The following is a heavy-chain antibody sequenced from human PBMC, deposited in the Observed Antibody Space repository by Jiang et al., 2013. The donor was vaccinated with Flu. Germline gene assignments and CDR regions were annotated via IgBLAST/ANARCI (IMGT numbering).Heavy chain of an antibody. D-gene: IGHD3-22*01. J-gene: IGHJ4*02. Sequence: KASGYIFTNYAMNWVRQAPGQGLEWMGWINTNTGSPTYAQDFTGRFVFSLDTSVSTAYLQISGLKAEDTAMYYCARHKFDTSVHFLFDYWGQGTPVTVSS. CDR3: ARHKFDTSVHFLFDY. CDR1: GYIFTNYA. V-gene: IGHV7-4-1*02. CDR2: INTNTGSP.